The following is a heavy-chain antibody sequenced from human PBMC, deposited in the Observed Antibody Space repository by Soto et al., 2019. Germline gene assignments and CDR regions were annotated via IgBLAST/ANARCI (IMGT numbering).Heavy chain of an antibody. CDR2: IYHSGST. Sequence: SETLSLTCTVSGGSISSSSYYWGGIRQPPGKGLEWIGEIYHSGSTNYNPSLKSRVTVSVDKSKNQFSLKLSSVTAADTAVYYCARYSFIAAAGIFDYWGQGTLVTVSS. J-gene: IGHJ4*02. CDR3: ARYSFIAAAGIFDY. D-gene: IGHD6-13*01. CDR1: GGSISSSSYY. V-gene: IGHV4-39*07.